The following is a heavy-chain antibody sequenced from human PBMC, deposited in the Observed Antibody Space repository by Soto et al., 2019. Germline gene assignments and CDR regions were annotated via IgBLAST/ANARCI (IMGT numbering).Heavy chain of an antibody. J-gene: IGHJ6*02. CDR1: GGTFSTYT. V-gene: IGHV1-69*02. D-gene: IGHD4-17*01. CDR2: IIPILDIA. CDR3: ARSHGDYYYYGLDV. Sequence: QVQLVQSGAEVKKPGSSVKVSCKASGGTFSTYTISWVRQAPGQGLEWMGRIIPILDIATYAQKFQDRVTITADKSTRTAYMALTSLRSEDTAMYYCARSHGDYYYYGLDVWGQGTTVTVSS.